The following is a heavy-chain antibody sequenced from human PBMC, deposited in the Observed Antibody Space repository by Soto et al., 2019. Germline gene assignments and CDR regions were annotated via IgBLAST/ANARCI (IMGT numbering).Heavy chain of an antibody. CDR3: VRPLGRLSNWFGP. CDR1: GYTFTDFQ. V-gene: IGHV1-46*01. CDR2: IKPNGGST. Sequence: ASVKVSCKASGYTFTDFQMHWVRQAPGQGLEWVGGIKPNGGSTNYAQKIQGRVIVTRDSFTSTVYMELSDLKSDDTANYYCVRPLGRLSNWFGPGGQGTLVPVSS. J-gene: IGHJ5*02. D-gene: IGHD3-16*01.